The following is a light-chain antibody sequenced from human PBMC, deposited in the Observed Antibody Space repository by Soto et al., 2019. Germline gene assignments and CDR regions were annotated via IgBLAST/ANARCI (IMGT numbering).Light chain of an antibody. Sequence: EVVLTHSPSTLSLAPGERATLSCRASQFLSSYLAWYQQKPGQPPRLLIYDTSNRATGIPARFSGSGSGTDFTLTISSLEPEDFAVYYCQQYGSSGTFGQGTKVDIK. CDR1: QFLSSY. CDR3: QQYGSSGT. CDR2: DTS. J-gene: IGKJ1*01. V-gene: IGKV3-11*01.